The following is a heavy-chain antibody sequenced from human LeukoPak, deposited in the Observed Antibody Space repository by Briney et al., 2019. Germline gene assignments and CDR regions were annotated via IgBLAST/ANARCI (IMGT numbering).Heavy chain of an antibody. CDR1: GGSISSYY. V-gene: IGHV4-4*07. J-gene: IGHJ4*02. D-gene: IGHD3-22*01. CDR3: ARDQGYDSSGYYVGYYFDY. Sequence: SETLSLTCTVSGGSISSYYWSWIRQPAGKGLEWIGRIYTSGSTNYNPSLKSRVTMSVDTSKNQFSLKLSSVTAADTAVYYCARDQGYDSSGYYVGYYFDYWGQGTRVTASS. CDR2: IYTSGST.